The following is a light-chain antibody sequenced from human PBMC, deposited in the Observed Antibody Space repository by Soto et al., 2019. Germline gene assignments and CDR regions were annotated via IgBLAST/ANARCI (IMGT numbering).Light chain of an antibody. CDR2: EAS. J-gene: IGKJ4*01. CDR1: QSVSSN. CDR3: QQYNNWPSLT. V-gene: IGKV3-15*01. Sequence: EKVMTQSPATLSVSPGERATLSCRASQSVSSNLAWYQQKPGQAPRLLIYEASTRATGIPARFSGSGSGTEFTLTISSLQSEDFAVYYCQQYNNWPSLTFGGGTKVDIK.